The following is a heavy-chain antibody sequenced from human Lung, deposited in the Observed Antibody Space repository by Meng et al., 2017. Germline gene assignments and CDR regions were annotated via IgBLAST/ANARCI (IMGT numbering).Heavy chain of an antibody. CDR3: ARDEDISAAGKLFGDY. V-gene: IGHV1-2*06. J-gene: IGHJ4*02. Sequence: QGLLWQSGAEVKKPGASVKVSCKPSGYNFPDYYIHWVRRAPGQGLEWMGRINPKSGDTHYAQKFQARVTMTGDTSISTAYMELSGLRSDDTAMYYCARDEDISAAGKLFGDYWGQGTLVTVSS. CDR1: GYNFPDYY. CDR2: INPKSGDT. D-gene: IGHD6-25*01.